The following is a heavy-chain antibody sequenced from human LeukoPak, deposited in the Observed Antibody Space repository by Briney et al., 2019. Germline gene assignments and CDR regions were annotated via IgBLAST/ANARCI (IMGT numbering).Heavy chain of an antibody. V-gene: IGHV3-23*01. CDR3: AKTAGDGWYEDY. D-gene: IGHD6-19*01. CDR2: FSGGGVKT. J-gene: IGHJ4*02. Sequence: PGGSLRLSCAASGFTFSTYAMSWVRQAPGKGLEWVSTFSGGGVKTYYADSVKDRFTISRDNSNNTLFLQMNSLRVEDTAVYYCAKTAGDGWYEDYWGQGTLVTVSS. CDR1: GFTFSTYA.